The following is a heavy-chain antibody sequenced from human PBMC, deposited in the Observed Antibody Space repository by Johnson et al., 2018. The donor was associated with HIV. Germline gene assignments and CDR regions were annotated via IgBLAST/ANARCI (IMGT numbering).Heavy chain of an antibody. J-gene: IGHJ3*02. CDR1: GFTFSSYW. D-gene: IGHD6-13*01. CDR3: AREIIAAADDI. V-gene: IGHV3-7*01. Sequence: VQLVESGGGVVQPGRSLRLSCAASGFTFSSYWMSWVRQAPGKGLEWVANIKEDGSEKYYVDSVKGRFTISRDNAKNSVYLQMNSLRAEDTAVYYCAREIIAAADDIWGQGTMVTVSS. CDR2: IKEDGSEK.